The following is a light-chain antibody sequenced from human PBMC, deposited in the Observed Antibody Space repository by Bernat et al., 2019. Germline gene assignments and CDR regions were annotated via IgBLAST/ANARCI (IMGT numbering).Light chain of an antibody. CDR3: SSYTSSSTLV. Sequence: QSALTQPASVSGSRGQSITISCTGTSSDVGGYNYVSWYQQHPGRAPKLMIYDVRDRPSGISNRFSGSKSGNTASLSISGLLDEDEADYYCSSYTSSSTLVFGGGTRLTVL. CDR2: DVR. V-gene: IGLV2-14*03. J-gene: IGLJ3*02. CDR1: SSDVGGYNY.